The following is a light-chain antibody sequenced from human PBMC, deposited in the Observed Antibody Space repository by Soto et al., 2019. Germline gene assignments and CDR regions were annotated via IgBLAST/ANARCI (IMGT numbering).Light chain of an antibody. V-gene: IGKV3-20*01. CDR2: AAS. J-gene: IGKJ2*01. CDR3: QQYGSSPYP. CDR1: QSVSANF. Sequence: EIVLTQSPGTRSLSPGERASLSCRASQSVSANFVAWYQQKPGQPPRLFIFAASGMAAGIPDRFSGSGSGTDLTLTIRRLEPEDFAVYYCQQYGSSPYPFAQGTKLEI.